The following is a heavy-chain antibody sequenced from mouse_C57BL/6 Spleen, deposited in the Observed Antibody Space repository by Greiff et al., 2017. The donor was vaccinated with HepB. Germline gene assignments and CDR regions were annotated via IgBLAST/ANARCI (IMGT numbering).Heavy chain of an antibody. Sequence: EVQGVESGGDLVKPGGSLKLSCAASGFTFSSYGMSWVRQTPDKRLEWVATISSGGSYTYYPDSVKGRFTISRDNAKNTLYLQMSSLKSEDTAMYYCARHLAPYWYFDVWGTGTTVTVSS. CDR2: ISSGGSYT. J-gene: IGHJ1*03. V-gene: IGHV5-6*01. CDR3: ARHLAPYWYFDV. CDR1: GFTFSSYG. D-gene: IGHD6-1*01.